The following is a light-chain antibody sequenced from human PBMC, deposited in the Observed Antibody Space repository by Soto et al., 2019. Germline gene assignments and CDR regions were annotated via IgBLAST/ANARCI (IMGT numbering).Light chain of an antibody. CDR2: EGN. Sequence: QSVLTQPASVSGSPGQSITISCTGTSSDVGSYNLVSWYQQDPGKAPKLMISEGNKRPSGISNRFSGSKSGNTASLTISGLQAEDEADYYCCSFATSGTWVFGGGTKLTVL. J-gene: IGLJ3*02. V-gene: IGLV2-23*01. CDR1: SSDVGSYNL. CDR3: CSFATSGTWV.